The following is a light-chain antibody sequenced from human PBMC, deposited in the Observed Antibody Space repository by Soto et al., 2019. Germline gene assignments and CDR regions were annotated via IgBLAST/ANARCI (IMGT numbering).Light chain of an antibody. CDR3: QQYYTTPIP. Sequence: DIVMTQSPDSLAVSLGERATINCKSSQRLLYSSQSKNYLAWYQQKPGQTPKLLSYWASTRESGVPVRFSGSGSGTDFTLIISSLQAEDVAVYYCQQYYTTPIPFGGGTRLEIK. CDR1: QRLLYSSQSKNY. J-gene: IGKJ4*01. V-gene: IGKV4-1*01. CDR2: WAS.